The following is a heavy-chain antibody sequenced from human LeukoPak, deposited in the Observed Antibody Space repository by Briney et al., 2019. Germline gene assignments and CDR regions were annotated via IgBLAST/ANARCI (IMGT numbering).Heavy chain of an antibody. V-gene: IGHV1-8*02. Sequence: ASVKVSCKASGYTFTSYDINWVRQATGQGIEWMGWMNPNGGNTGYAQKFQGRVTMTSNTSISTAYMELSSLRSEDTAVYYCARAVAAAGMVAFDIWGQGTMVTVSS. D-gene: IGHD6-13*01. J-gene: IGHJ3*02. CDR1: GYTFTSYD. CDR2: MNPNGGNT. CDR3: ARAVAAAGMVAFDI.